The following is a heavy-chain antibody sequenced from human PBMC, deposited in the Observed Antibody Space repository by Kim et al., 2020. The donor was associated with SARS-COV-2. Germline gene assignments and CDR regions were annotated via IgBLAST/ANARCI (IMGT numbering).Heavy chain of an antibody. CDR2: IHSSGST. D-gene: IGHD4-4*01. Sequence: SETLSLTCSVSGGSIISYWWIWIRQPPGKGLEWIGYIHSSGSTKYNPSLKSRLTIPVATSKNQFSLKLTSLTSADTAMYYCARVVVHGYSVYWGQGTLVTASS. V-gene: IGHV4-59*01. CDR3: ARVVVHGYSVY. CDR1: GGSIISYW. J-gene: IGHJ4*02.